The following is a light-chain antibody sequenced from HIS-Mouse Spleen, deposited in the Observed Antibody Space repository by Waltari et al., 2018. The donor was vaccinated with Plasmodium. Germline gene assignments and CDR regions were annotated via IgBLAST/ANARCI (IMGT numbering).Light chain of an antibody. J-gene: IGKJ2*01. Sequence: DIQMTQSPSSLSASVGDRVTITCQASQAISNYLNWSQQKTGKAPKLLIYDASNLEIGVPSRFSGSGSGTDFTFTISSLQPEDIATYYCQQYDNLPYTFGQGTKLEIK. CDR1: QAISNY. CDR3: QQYDNLPYT. CDR2: DAS. V-gene: IGKV1-33*01.